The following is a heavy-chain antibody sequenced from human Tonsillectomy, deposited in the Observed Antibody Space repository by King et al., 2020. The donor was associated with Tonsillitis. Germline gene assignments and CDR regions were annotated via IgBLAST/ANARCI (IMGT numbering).Heavy chain of an antibody. CDR2: IYHSGST. Sequence: QLQESGSGLVKPSQTLSLTCAVSGGSISSGGYSWSWIRQPPGKGLEWIGYIYHSGSTYYNPSLKSRVTISVDRSKNQFSLKLSSVPAADTAVYYCARGVGEMATTQAHWGQEPWSPSPQ. CDR3: ARGVGEMATTQAH. J-gene: IGHJ4*01. D-gene: IGHD5-24*01. V-gene: IGHV4-30-2*01. CDR1: GGSISSGGYS.